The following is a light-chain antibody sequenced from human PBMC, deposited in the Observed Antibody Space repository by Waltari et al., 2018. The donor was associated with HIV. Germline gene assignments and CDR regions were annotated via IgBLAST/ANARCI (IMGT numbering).Light chain of an antibody. J-gene: IGLJ3*02. CDR3: YSRDSSGNSWV. CDR2: EDS. Sequence: SYELTQPPSVSVSPGPTARITCSGDALPTRYSYWYQQKSGQAPVLVIYEDSKRPSGIPERFSGSSSGTMVTLTISGAQVEDEADYYCYSRDSSGNSWVFGGGTKLTVL. CDR1: ALPTRY. V-gene: IGLV3-10*01.